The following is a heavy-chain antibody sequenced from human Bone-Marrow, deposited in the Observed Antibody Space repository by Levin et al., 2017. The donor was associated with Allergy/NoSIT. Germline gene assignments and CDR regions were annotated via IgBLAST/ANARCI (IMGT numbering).Heavy chain of an antibody. V-gene: IGHV4-59*12. CDR2: MFSSGTNY. CDR3: ARRMVSGYHAFDI. CDR1: GDSLRDDY. D-gene: IGHD2-8*01. J-gene: IGHJ3*02. Sequence: SQTLSLTCTVSGDSLRDDYWSWIRQSPGGELEWIGNMFSSGTNYKYNPSLKSRITMSMHTSQNRFSLKVTSVTAADTGVYFCARRMVSGYHAFDIWGRGTKVTVSS.